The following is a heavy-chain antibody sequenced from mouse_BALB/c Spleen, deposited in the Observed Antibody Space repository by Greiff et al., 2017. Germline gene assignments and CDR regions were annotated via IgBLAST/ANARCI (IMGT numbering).Heavy chain of an antibody. CDR2: IYPGGGYT. CDR3: ARSGGYDGYYFDY. Sequence: VQLVESGAELVRPGTSVKISCKASGYTFTNYWLGWVKQRPGHGLEWIGDIYPGGGYTNYNEKFKGKATLTADTSSSTAYMQLSSLTSEDSAVYFCARSGGYDGYYFDYWGQGTTLTVSS. J-gene: IGHJ2*01. CDR1: GYTFTNYW. V-gene: IGHV1-63*02. D-gene: IGHD2-2*01.